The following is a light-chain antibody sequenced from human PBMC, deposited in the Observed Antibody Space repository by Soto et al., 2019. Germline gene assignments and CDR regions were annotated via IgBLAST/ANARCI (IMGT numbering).Light chain of an antibody. Sequence: QSVVTQPPSVSGAPGQRVTISCTGSNSNIGTGYDVHWYRHLPGTAPKLLIYDNNNRPSGVPDRFSGSKSGTSASLTITGLQAEDEGDYYCQSYDNSLNGLYVFGTGTKLTVL. CDR2: DNN. V-gene: IGLV1-40*01. J-gene: IGLJ1*01. CDR1: NSNIGTGYD. CDR3: QSYDNSLNGLYV.